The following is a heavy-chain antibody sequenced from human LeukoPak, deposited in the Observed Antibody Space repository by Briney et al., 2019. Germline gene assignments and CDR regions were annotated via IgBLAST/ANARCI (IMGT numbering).Heavy chain of an antibody. CDR1: GFTFSSYA. J-gene: IGHJ4*02. V-gene: IGHV3-66*01. Sequence: GGTLRLSCAASGFTFSSYAMSWVRQAPGKGLEWVSVIYSGGSTYYADSVKGRFTISRDNSKNTLYLQMNSLRAEDTAVYYCARVAGDLDYWGQGTLVTVSS. CDR2: IYSGGST. CDR3: ARVAGDLDY.